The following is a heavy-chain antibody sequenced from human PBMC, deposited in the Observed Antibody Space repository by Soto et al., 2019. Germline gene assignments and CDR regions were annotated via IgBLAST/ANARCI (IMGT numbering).Heavy chain of an antibody. J-gene: IGHJ4*02. D-gene: IGHD3-9*01. CDR3: ARQHNDLWTDSPDFDY. CDR1: GYNYNNYG. V-gene: IGHV1-18*04. Sequence: QVQLVQSGGEVKKPGASVKVSCKASGYNYNNYGVTLVRQAPGQGLEWMGWISAFNHKANYAPNIQDKVTMTIDTSTKTAHMEMRSLRPDDTAVYYYARQHNDLWTDSPDFDYWEQGTLVTVSA. CDR2: ISAFNHKA.